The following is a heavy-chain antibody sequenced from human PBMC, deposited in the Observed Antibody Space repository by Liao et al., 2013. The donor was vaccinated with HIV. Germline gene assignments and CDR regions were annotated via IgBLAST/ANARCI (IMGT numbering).Heavy chain of an antibody. CDR2: IYYRGSN. V-gene: IGHV4-39*07. CDR3: ARVGYDSSIYYRFGAFDI. D-gene: IGHD3-22*01. Sequence: QLHLQESGPGLVKPSETLSLTCTVSGGSISSNSHYWVWIRQPPGKGLEWIGSIYYRGSNHYKPSLKSRVTISVDTSKNQFSLKLSSVTAADTAVYYCARVGYDSSIYYRFGAFDIWGQGTTVTVSS. J-gene: IGHJ3*02. CDR1: GGSISSNSHY.